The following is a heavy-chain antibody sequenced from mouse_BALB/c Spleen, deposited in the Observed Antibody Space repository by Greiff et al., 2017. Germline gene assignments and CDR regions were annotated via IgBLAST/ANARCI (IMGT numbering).Heavy chain of an antibody. D-gene: IGHD1-1*01. J-gene: IGHJ4*01. CDR1: GYTFTSYW. CDR3: AKVHYGSSSYAMDY. Sequence: VQLKESGPELVKPGASVRISCKASGYTFTSYWMHWVKQRPGQGLEWIGMIDPSDSETRLNQKFKDKATLTVDKSSSTAYMQLSSPTSEDSAVYYCAKVHYGSSSYAMDYWGQGTSVTVSS. CDR2: IDPSDSET. V-gene: IGHV1S126*01.